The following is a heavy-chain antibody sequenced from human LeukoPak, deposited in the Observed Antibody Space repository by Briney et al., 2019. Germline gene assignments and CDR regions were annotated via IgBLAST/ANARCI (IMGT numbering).Heavy chain of an antibody. D-gene: IGHD3-3*01. J-gene: IGHJ4*02. CDR3: ARDQRDFWSGYFDY. Sequence: SETLSLTCTVSGGSISSGGYYWSWIRQPPGKGLEWIGYIYHSGSTYYNPSLESRVTISVDRSKNQFSLKLSSVTAADTAVYYCARDQRDFWSGYFDYWGQGTLVTVSS. CDR2: IYHSGST. V-gene: IGHV4-30-2*01. CDR1: GGSISSGGYY.